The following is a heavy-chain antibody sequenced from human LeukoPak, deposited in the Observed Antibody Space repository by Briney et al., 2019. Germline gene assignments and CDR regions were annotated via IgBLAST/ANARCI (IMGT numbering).Heavy chain of an antibody. V-gene: IGHV1-2*02. Sequence: ASVKVSCKASRYTVTGYYMHWVRQAPGQGLEWMGWINPNSGGTNYAQKFQGRVTMTRDTSITTAYLELSSLRSGDTAVYCCAGGDDYGGNSIFYWGQGTLVTVSS. CDR1: RYTVTGYY. CDR2: INPNSGGT. D-gene: IGHD4-23*01. J-gene: IGHJ4*02. CDR3: AGGDDYGGNSIFY.